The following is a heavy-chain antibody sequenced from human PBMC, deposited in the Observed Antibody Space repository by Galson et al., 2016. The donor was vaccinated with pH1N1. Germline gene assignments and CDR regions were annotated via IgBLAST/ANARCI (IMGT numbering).Heavy chain of an antibody. J-gene: IGHJ4*02. CDR1: GFTFRTSG. CDR2: IQFDSSTE. CDR3: AREGSRNDLGGFDF. Sequence: SLRLSCAASGFTFRTSGMHWVRQAPGKGLEWVAFIQFDSSTEYYADSVRGRFTVSRDNSKNSVYLQMNSLRAEDTAVYYCAREGSRNDLGGFDFWGQGTLVTVSS. V-gene: IGHV3-30*02. D-gene: IGHD3-16*01.